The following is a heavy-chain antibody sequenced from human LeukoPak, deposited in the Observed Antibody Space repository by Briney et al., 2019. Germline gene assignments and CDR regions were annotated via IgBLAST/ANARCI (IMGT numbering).Heavy chain of an antibody. CDR3: AREDEYCSSTSCYGY. D-gene: IGHD2-2*01. V-gene: IGHV1-69*13. CDR1: GGTFSSYA. J-gene: IGHJ4*02. Sequence: ASVKVSCKASGGTFSSYAISWVRQAPGQGLEWMGGIIPIFGTANYAQKLQGRVTITADESTSTAYMELSSLRSEDTAVYYCAREDEYCSSTSCYGYWGQGTLVTVSS. CDR2: IIPIFGTA.